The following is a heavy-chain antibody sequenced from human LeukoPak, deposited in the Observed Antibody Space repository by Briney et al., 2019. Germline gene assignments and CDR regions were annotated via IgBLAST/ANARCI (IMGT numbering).Heavy chain of an antibody. Sequence: GGSLRLSCVASGFTFSSYGMRWVRQAPGKGLEWVSTISGSGGSTYYADSVKGRFTISRDNSKNTLYLQMNSLRAEDTAVYYCAKPARTDYADYWGQGTLVTVSS. CDR2: ISGSGGST. D-gene: IGHD1-14*01. CDR3: AKPARTDYADY. J-gene: IGHJ4*02. V-gene: IGHV3-23*01. CDR1: GFTFSSYG.